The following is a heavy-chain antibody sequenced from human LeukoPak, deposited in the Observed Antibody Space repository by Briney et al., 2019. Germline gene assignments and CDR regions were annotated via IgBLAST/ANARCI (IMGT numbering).Heavy chain of an antibody. CDR3: ARDWSTSRTYSGYPEY. J-gene: IGHJ4*02. CDR2: ISTYNGNT. CDR1: GYTFISYG. D-gene: IGHD5-12*01. Sequence: EASVKVSCKASGYTFISYGISWVRQAPGQGLEWMGWISTYNGNTKYGQKLQGRVTMTTDTSTSTAYMELRSLRSGDTAVYYCARDWSTSRTYSGYPEYWGQGSLVTVSS. V-gene: IGHV1-18*01.